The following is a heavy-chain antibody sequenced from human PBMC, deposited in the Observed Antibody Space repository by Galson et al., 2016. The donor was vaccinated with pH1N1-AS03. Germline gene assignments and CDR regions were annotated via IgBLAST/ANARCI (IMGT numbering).Heavy chain of an antibody. CDR1: GFSIRDYW. J-gene: IGHJ4*02. CDR2: IKEDGSEK. V-gene: IGHV3-7*03. CDR3: GRVGRGGSPVDY. D-gene: IGHD2-15*01. Sequence: SLRLSCAASGFSIRDYWMGWFRQAPSKGLEWVTEIKEDGSEKHDVDSVKGRFIISRDDAKNSLYLQMNSLRADDTAVYYCGRVGRGGSPVDYWGQGTLVTVSS.